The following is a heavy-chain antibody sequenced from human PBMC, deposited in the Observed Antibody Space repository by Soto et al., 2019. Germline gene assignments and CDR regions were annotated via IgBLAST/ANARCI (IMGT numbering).Heavy chain of an antibody. D-gene: IGHD4-17*01. V-gene: IGHV1-69*02. CDR3: ARLLAFPPMTTVTTPDY. CDR2: IIPILGIA. CDR1: GGTFSSYT. J-gene: IGHJ4*02. Sequence: QVQLVQSGAEVKKPGSSVKVSCKASGGTFSSYTISWVRQAPGQGLEWMGRIIPILGIANYAQKFQGRVTITADKSTSTAYMELSSLRSEDTAVYYCARLLAFPPMTTVTTPDYWGQGTLVTVSS.